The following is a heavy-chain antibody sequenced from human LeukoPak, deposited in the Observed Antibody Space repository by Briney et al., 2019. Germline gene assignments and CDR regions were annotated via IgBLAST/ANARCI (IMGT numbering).Heavy chain of an antibody. J-gene: IGHJ4*02. CDR1: GYTFTGYY. D-gene: IGHD5-18*01. Sequence: GASVKVSCKASGYTFTGYYMHWVRQAPGQGLEWMGWINPNSGGTNYAQKFQGRVTMTRGTSISTAYMELSRLRSDDTAVYYCARDRGYSYGYAAFDYWGQGTLVTVSS. V-gene: IGHV1-2*02. CDR2: INPNSGGT. CDR3: ARDRGYSYGYAAFDY.